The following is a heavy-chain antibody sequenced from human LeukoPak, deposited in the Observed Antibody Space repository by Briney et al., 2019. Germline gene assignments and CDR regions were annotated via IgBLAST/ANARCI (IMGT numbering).Heavy chain of an antibody. J-gene: IGHJ5*02. V-gene: IGHV1-2*02. CDR3: AREALWFGELLSEGGWFDP. CDR1: GYTFTGYY. CDR2: INPNSGGT. Sequence: ASVKVSCKASGYTFTGYYMHWVRQAPGQGLEWMGWINPNSGGTNYAQKFQGRVTMTRDTSISTAYMELSRLRSDDTVVYYCAREALWFGELLSEGGWFDPWGQGTLVTVSS. D-gene: IGHD3-10*01.